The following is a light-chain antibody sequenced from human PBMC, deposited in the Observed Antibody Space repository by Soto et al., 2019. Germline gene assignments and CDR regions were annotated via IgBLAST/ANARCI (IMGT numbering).Light chain of an antibody. CDR3: QQYNSYRT. V-gene: IGKV1-5*03. Sequence: DIQMTQSPSTLSASVEDRVAITCRASQSISSWLAWYQQKPGKAPKLLIYKASSLESGVPSRFSGSGSGTEFTLTISSLQPDDFATYYCQQYNSYRTFGQGTKVDI. CDR2: KAS. CDR1: QSISSW. J-gene: IGKJ1*01.